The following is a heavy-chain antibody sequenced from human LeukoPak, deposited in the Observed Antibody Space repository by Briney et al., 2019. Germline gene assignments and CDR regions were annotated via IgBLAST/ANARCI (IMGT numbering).Heavy chain of an antibody. J-gene: IGHJ4*02. V-gene: IGHV3-30*04. Sequence: GGSLRLSCAASRFIFSSYAMNWVRQAPGKGLEWVAVISNDGSNSYYADSVKGRFTISRDNSKNTLYLQMNSLRAEDTAVYYCAKDKGGLYSSGWYEDYWGQGTLVTVSS. D-gene: IGHD6-19*01. CDR2: ISNDGSNS. CDR3: AKDKGGLYSSGWYEDY. CDR1: RFIFSSYA.